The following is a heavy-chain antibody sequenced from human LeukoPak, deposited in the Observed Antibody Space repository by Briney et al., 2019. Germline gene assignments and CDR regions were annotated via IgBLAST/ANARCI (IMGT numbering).Heavy chain of an antibody. Sequence: GGSLRLSCAASGFTFSSYAMSWVRQAPGKGLEWVSAISGSGGSTYYADSVKGRFTISRDNSKNTLYLQMNSLRDEDTAVYYCAKDHNVIGHYFDYWGQGTLVTVSS. CDR3: AKDHNVIGHYFDY. J-gene: IGHJ4*02. CDR1: GFTFSSYA. D-gene: IGHD3-22*01. V-gene: IGHV3-23*01. CDR2: ISGSGGST.